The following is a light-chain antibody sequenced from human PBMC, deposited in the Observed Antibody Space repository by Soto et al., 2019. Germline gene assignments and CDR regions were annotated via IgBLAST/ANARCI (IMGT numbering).Light chain of an antibody. CDR3: SSYSSSSTLFV. CDR1: SSDVGAYKY. Sequence: QSVLTQPASVSGSPGQSITISCTGTSSDVGAYKYVSWYQQHPGKAPKVMIYEVSNRPSGVSNRFSGSKSGNTASLTISGLQAEDEAHYFCSSYSSSSTLFVFGTGTKVTV. CDR2: EVS. V-gene: IGLV2-14*01. J-gene: IGLJ1*01.